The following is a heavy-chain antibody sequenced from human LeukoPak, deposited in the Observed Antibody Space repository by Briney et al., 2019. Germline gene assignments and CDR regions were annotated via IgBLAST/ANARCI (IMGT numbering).Heavy chain of an antibody. D-gene: IGHD3-9*01. CDR3: ARAGSILTGSLVFDL. CDR1: GYTFTSYG. CDR2: ISAYNGNT. J-gene: IGHJ4*02. V-gene: IGHV1-18*04. Sequence: ASVKVSCKASGYTFTSYGISGVRQAPGQGLESMGWISAYNGNTNYAQKLQGRVTMTTDTSTSTAYMELRSLRSDDPAVYYCARAGSILTGSLVFDLGGQGTLVTVSS.